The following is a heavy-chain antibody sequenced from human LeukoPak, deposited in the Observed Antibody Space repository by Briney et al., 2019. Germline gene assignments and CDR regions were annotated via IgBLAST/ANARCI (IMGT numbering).Heavy chain of an antibody. Sequence: GGSLRLSCTASAFTISEYWMHWVRQPPGQGLVWVSRITNDGSRTEYADSVKGRFTISRDNAKNTLYLQMDSLRPEDTAVYYCVRDLGGPDYWGQGTLVTVSS. CDR1: AFTISEYW. CDR3: VRDLGGPDY. V-gene: IGHV3-74*03. J-gene: IGHJ4*02. CDR2: ITNDGSRT. D-gene: IGHD3-16*01.